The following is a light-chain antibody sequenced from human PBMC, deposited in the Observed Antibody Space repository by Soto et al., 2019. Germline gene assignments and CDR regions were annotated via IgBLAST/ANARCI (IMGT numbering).Light chain of an antibody. CDR3: QQYGASPWT. Sequence: HSPGTRSLSPQESATVSYRASQSVPNSRLAWYQQKPGQAPSLVISDTSIRATGIPDRFSGSGSGTDFSLIIGRLEPEDFAVYICQQYGASPWTFGQGAKVDIK. CDR1: QSVPNSR. J-gene: IGKJ1*01. CDR2: DTS. V-gene: IGKV3-20*01.